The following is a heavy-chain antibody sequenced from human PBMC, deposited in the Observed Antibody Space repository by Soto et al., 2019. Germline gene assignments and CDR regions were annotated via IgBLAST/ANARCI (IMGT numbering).Heavy chain of an antibody. J-gene: IGHJ6*02. V-gene: IGHV5-51*01. CDR1: GYSFTRYW. D-gene: IGHD1-1*01. Sequence: GDSLKLSCKGSGYSFTRYWIGWVRQMPGTGLEWMGIIYPGDSDTRYSPSFQGQVTISADKSISTAYLQWSSLKASDTAMYYCARGPARRDDDGMDVGGQGTTFTAS. CDR2: IYPGDSDT. CDR3: ARGPARRDDDGMDV.